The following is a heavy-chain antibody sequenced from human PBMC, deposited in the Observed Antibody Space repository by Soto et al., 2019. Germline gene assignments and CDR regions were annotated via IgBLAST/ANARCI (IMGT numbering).Heavy chain of an antibody. CDR3: AKEGNILTYYDILTGYLLHYYFDY. V-gene: IGHV3-30*18. J-gene: IGHJ4*02. D-gene: IGHD3-9*01. CDR1: GFTFSSYG. Sequence: PGGSLRLSCAASGFTFSSYGMHWVRQAPGKGLEWVAAISYDGSNKYYADSVKGRFTISRDNSKNTLYLQMNSLRAEDTAVYYCAKEGNILTYYDILTGYLLHYYFDYWGQGTLVTVSS. CDR2: ISYDGSNK.